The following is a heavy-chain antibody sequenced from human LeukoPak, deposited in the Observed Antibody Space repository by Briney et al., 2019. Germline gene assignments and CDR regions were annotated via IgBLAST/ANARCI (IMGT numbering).Heavy chain of an antibody. CDR3: AREGSGWVQFDY. CDR2: ISSSSSYI. J-gene: IGHJ4*02. Sequence: GGSLRLSCAASGFTFSSYSMNWVRQAPGKGLEWVSSISSSSSYIYYADSVKGRFTISRDNAKNSLYLQMNSLRAEDTAVYYCAREGSGWVQFDYWGQGTLVTVAS. V-gene: IGHV3-21*01. CDR1: GFTFSSYS. D-gene: IGHD6-19*01.